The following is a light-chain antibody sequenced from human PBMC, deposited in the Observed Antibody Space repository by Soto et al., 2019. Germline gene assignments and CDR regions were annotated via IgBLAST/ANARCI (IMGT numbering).Light chain of an antibody. J-gene: IGKJ1*01. V-gene: IGKV1-39*01. CDR2: AAS. Sequence: DIQMTQSPSSVSASVGDRITITCRASQSISSYLNWYQQKPGKAPKLLIYAASNLQSGIPSRFSGSGSGTDFTLTISSLQPEDFATYYCQQSYSTWTFGQGTKVDIK. CDR1: QSISSY. CDR3: QQSYSTWT.